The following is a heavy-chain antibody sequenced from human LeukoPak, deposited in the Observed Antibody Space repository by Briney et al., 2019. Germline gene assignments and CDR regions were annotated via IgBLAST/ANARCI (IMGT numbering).Heavy chain of an antibody. CDR2: FGPYNGHT. CDR1: GYTFNMYG. Sequence: GASVKVSCKASGYTFNMYGSWVRQAPGQGLEWMGWFGPYNGHTNLAQKLQDRVTMTTDTSTNTAYMELRSLRSDDTAVYYCARHRAGGYCAVGDCFVHTFWGQGTLVTVSS. CDR3: ARHRAGGYCAVGDCFVHTF. D-gene: IGHD2-8*02. V-gene: IGHV1-18*01. J-gene: IGHJ4*02.